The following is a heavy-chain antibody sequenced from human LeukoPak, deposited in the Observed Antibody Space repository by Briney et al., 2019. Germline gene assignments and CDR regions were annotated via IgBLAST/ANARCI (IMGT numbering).Heavy chain of an antibody. Sequence: GGSLRLSCAASGFTFSSYAMSWVRQAPGKGLEWVSAISGSGGSTYYADSVKGRFTISRDNSKNTLYLQMNSLRAEDTAVYYCAKDRVGTMVRGVVDYWGQGTLVTVSS. CDR3: AKDRVGTMVRGVVDY. J-gene: IGHJ4*02. V-gene: IGHV3-23*01. CDR1: GFTFSSYA. D-gene: IGHD3-10*01. CDR2: ISGSGGST.